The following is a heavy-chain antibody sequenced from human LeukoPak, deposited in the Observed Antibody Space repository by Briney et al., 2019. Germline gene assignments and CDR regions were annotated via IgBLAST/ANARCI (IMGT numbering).Heavy chain of an antibody. CDR3: ARHGGTFDP. Sequence: SEALSLTCTVSGDSISSYDWSWIRQPPGKGQEWIGYAYHSGITNYNPSLKSRVTISVDTSESQFSLRLSSVTAADTAIYYCARHGGTFDPWGQGILVTVSS. D-gene: IGHD1-1*01. CDR2: AYHSGIT. CDR1: GDSISSYD. J-gene: IGHJ5*02. V-gene: IGHV4-59*01.